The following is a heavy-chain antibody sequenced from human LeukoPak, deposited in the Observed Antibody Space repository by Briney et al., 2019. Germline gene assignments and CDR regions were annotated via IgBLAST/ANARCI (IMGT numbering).Heavy chain of an antibody. CDR2: IIPIFDTA. CDR1: GYTFTSYG. Sequence: ASVKVSCKASGYTFTSYGISWVRQAPGQGLEWMGGIIPIFDTANYAQKFQGRVTITADESTSTAYMELSSLRSEDTAVYYCAIDGIVGATTEAAYDYWGQGTLVTVSS. J-gene: IGHJ4*02. D-gene: IGHD1-26*01. CDR3: AIDGIVGATTEAAYDY. V-gene: IGHV1-69*13.